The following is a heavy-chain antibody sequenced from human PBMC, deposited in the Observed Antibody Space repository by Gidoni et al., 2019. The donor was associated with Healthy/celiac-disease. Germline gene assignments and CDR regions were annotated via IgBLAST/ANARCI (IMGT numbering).Heavy chain of an antibody. CDR2: INHSGST. Sequence: QVQLQQWGAGLLKPSETLSLTCAVYGGSFSGYYWSWIRQPPGKGLEWSGEINHSGSTNYNPSLKSRVTISVDTSKNQFSLKLSAVTAADTAVYYCASTTMVQGVTPAFDYWGQGTLVTVSS. CDR1: GGSFSGYY. CDR3: ASTTMVQGVTPAFDY. V-gene: IGHV4-34*01. J-gene: IGHJ4*02. D-gene: IGHD3-10*01.